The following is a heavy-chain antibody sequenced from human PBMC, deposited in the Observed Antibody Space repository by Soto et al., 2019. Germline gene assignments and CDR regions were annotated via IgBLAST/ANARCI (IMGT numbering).Heavy chain of an antibody. V-gene: IGHV1-8*02. CDR2: MNPGSGKT. CDR3: ARESSSGWDKWFDP. CDR1: GYTFINYD. Sequence: GASGKVSCKASGYTFINYDISWGRQATGQGLEWMGRMNPGSGKTGYANKFQGRVTMTRDASASTAHLELSRLTSEDTAVYSCARESSSGWDKWFDPWGQGTLVT. J-gene: IGHJ5*02. D-gene: IGHD6-19*01.